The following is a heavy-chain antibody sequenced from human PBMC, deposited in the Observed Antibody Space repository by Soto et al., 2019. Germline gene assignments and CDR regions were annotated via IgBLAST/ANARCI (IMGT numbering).Heavy chain of an antibody. CDR1: GFTFSSYW. J-gene: IGHJ6*02. CDR2: IKQDGSEK. CDR3: ARHLNTIFGVVTTSMDV. D-gene: IGHD3-3*01. V-gene: IGHV3-7*05. Sequence: GGSLRLSCAASGFTFSSYWMSWVRQAPGKGLEWVANIKQDGSEKYYVDSVKGRFTISRDNAKNSLYLQMNSLRAEDTAVYYCARHLNTIFGVVTTSMDVWGQGTTVTSP.